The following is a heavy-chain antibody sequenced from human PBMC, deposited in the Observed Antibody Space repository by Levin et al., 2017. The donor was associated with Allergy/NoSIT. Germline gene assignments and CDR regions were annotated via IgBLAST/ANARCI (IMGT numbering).Heavy chain of an antibody. V-gene: IGHV3-72*01. CDR3: AREDQLVGPDFHY. J-gene: IGHJ4*02. CDR1: GFTFSDHY. CDR2: ARDKTNDYTT. D-gene: IGHD2-15*01. Sequence: PGESLKISCAASGFTFSDHYMDWVRQAPGKGLEWLGRARDKTNDYTTDYAASVKGRFTISRDDSKNSLYLQMNGLKTEDTAVYYCAREDQLVGPDFHYWGQGTLVTVSS.